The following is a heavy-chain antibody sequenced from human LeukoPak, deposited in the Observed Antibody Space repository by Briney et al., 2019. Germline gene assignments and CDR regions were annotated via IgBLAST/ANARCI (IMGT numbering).Heavy chain of an antibody. Sequence: PGGSLRLSCAASGFTFSSYGMHWVRQAPGKGLEWVACIRYDGSNKYYADSVKGRFTISRDNSKNTLYLRMNSLRAEDTAVYYCAKHFRPPSNQPAGYGGNWDWFAPWGQGTLVTVSS. J-gene: IGHJ5*02. V-gene: IGHV3-30*02. CDR1: GFTFSSYG. CDR2: IRYDGSNK. D-gene: IGHD4-23*01. CDR3: AKHFRPPSNQPAGYGGNWDWFAP.